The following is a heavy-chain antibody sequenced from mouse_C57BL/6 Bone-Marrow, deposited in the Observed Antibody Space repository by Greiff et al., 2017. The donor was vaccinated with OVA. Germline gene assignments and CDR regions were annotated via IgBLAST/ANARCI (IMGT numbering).Heavy chain of an antibody. CDR2: ISNGGGST. D-gene: IGHD2-1*01. J-gene: IGHJ3*01. Sequence: EVKLMESGGGLVQPGGSLKLSCAASGFTFSDYYMYWVRQTPEKRLEWVAYISNGGGSTYYPDTVKGRFTISRDNAKNTLYLQMSRLKSEDTAMYYCARQGLYGNHEGFAYWGQGTLVTVSA. CDR1: GFTFSDYY. V-gene: IGHV5-12*01. CDR3: ARQGLYGNHEGFAY.